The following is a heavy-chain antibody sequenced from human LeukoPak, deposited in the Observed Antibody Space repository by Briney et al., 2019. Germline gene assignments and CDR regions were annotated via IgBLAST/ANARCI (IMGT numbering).Heavy chain of an antibody. CDR2: IYYTGSS. V-gene: IGHV4-59*01. D-gene: IGHD6-19*01. J-gene: IGHJ6*03. CDR1: GRSISGYS. Sequence: SETLSLTCTVFGRSISGYSWSWIRPPPGEGLEYIGHIYYTGSSDYNPYLKSRVTISADTSKNQFSLKPSSVTAADTAVYYCAKYSDWYLGKGYYYYLDVWGKGTTVTVSS. CDR3: AKYSDWYLGKGYYYYLDV.